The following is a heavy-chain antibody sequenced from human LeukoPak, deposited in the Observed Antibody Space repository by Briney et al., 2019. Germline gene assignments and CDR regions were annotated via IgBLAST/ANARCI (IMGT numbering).Heavy chain of an antibody. CDR3: ARGYSSGWYWFDP. CDR2: IYYSGST. D-gene: IGHD6-19*01. CDR1: GGSISSGGYY. V-gene: IGHV4-31*03. J-gene: IGHJ5*02. Sequence: SETLSLTCTVSGGSISSGGYYWSWIRQHPGKGLEWIGYIYYSGSTYYNPSFKSRVTISVDTSKNQFSLKLSSVTAADTAVYYCARGYSSGWYWFDPWGQGTLVTVSS.